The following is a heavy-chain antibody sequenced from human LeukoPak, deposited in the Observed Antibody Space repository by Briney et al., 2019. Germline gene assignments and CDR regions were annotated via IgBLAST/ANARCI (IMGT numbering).Heavy chain of an antibody. D-gene: IGHD3-9*01. V-gene: IGHV4-30-4*01. CDR1: GGSVSSGDYY. CDR2: SYHSGHT. J-gene: IGHJ6*02. Sequence: PSGTLSLTCTVSGGSVSSGDYYWTWIRQPPGKGLEWIGHSYHSGHTSYRSSLKSRLTISVDTSKNQFYLNLTSVTAADTAVYYCVRDGIARNFYDGVTWGHSYSGMDVWGQGTTVTVSS. CDR3: VRDGIARNFYDGVTWGHSYSGMDV.